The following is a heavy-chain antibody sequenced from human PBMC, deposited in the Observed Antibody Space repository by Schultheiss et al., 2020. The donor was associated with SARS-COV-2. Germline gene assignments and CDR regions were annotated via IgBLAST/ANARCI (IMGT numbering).Heavy chain of an antibody. CDR2: INPSGGST. CDR1: GFTFTSSA. CDR3: AADSYIGVEMATIVFDY. D-gene: IGHD5-24*01. Sequence: ASVKVSCKASGFTFTSSAMHWVRQAPGQGLEWMGIINPSGGSTSYAQKFQERVTITRDMSTSTAYMELSSLRSEDTAVYYCAADSYIGVEMATIVFDYWGQGTLVTVSS. V-gene: IGHV1-46*01. J-gene: IGHJ4*02.